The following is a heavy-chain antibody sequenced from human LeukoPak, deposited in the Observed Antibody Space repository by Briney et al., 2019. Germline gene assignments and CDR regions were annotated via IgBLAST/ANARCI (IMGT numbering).Heavy chain of an antibody. V-gene: IGHV1-18*01. CDR2: INIDNGNT. J-gene: IGHJ4*02. CDR3: ARDRGIQLWLFDY. CDR1: GYTFTNSDSYG. Sequence: ASVKVSCKASGYTFTNSDSYGTTWVRQGPGQGLEWMGWINIDNGNTNSAQKFQGRVTMTADRSTNTAYMQLRSLRSDDTAVYYCARDRGIQLWLFDYWGQGTLVTVSS. D-gene: IGHD5-18*01.